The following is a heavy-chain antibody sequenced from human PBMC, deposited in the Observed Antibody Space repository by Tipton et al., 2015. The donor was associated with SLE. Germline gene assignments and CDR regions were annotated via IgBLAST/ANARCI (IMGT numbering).Heavy chain of an antibody. CDR1: GYTFTGYY. D-gene: IGHD6-13*01. CDR3: ARVGYSSSWSYFDY. CDR2: INPNSGGT. Sequence: QSGAEVKKPGASVKVSCKASGYTFTGYYMHWVRQAPGQGLEWMGWINPNSGGTNYAQKFQGRVTMTRDTSISTAYMELRSLRSDDTAVYYCARVGYSSSWSYFDYWGQGTLVTVSS. V-gene: IGHV1-2*02. J-gene: IGHJ4*02.